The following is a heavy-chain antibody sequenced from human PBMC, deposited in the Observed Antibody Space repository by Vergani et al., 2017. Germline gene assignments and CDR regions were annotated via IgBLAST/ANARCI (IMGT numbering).Heavy chain of an antibody. Sequence: EVQLVESGGGLVQPGGSLRLSCAASGFTFSSYSMNWVRQAPGQGLEWVSYISSSSSTIYYADSVKGRFTISRDNAKNSLYLQMNSLRAEDTAVSYCARGPNHDYRRGAVDSWGQGTMVTVSS. D-gene: IGHD4-11*01. CDR3: ARGPNHDYRRGAVDS. CDR2: ISSSSSTI. V-gene: IGHV3-48*01. J-gene: IGHJ3*02. CDR1: GFTFSSYS.